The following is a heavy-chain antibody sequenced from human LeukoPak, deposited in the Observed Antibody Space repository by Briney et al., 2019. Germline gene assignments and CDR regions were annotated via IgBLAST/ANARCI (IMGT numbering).Heavy chain of an antibody. CDR1: GYTFTSYD. J-gene: IGHJ6*02. V-gene: IGHV1-8*01. CDR3: ARNFYLRYFDWTTYYYYGMDV. CDR2: MNPNSGNT. D-gene: IGHD3-9*01. Sequence: ASVKVSCKASGYTFTSYDLNWVRQATGQGLEWMGWMNPNSGNTGYAQKFQGRVTMTRNTSISTAYMELSSLRSEDTAVYYCARNFYLRYFDWTTYYYYGMDVWGQGTTVTVSS.